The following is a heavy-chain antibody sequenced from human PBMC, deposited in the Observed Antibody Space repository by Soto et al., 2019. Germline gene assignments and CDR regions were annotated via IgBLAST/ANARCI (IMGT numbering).Heavy chain of an antibody. CDR1: GGSVSSGSYY. CDR3: AREGFYDGMDV. Sequence: PSETLSLTCTVSGGSVSSGSYYWSWIRQPPRKGLEWIGHIYDSGSTAYNPSLKSRVTISVDTSKNQFSLKLTSVTAADTAVYYCAREGFYDGMDVWGQGTTVTVSS. CDR2: IYDSGST. V-gene: IGHV4-61*01. J-gene: IGHJ6*02.